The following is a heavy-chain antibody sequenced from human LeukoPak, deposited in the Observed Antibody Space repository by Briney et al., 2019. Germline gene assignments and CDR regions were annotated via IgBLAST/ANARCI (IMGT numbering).Heavy chain of an antibody. V-gene: IGHV3-23*01. D-gene: IGHD2-15*01. CDR2: ISGSGGST. CDR3: AKDPYKVVVAAQGFDP. Sequence: GGSLRLSCAASGFTFSSYAMHWVRQAPGKGLEWVSAISGSGGSTYYADSVKGRFTISRDNSKNTLYLQMNSLRAEDTAVYYCAKDPYKVVVAAQGFDPWGQGTLVTVSS. CDR1: GFTFSSYA. J-gene: IGHJ5*02.